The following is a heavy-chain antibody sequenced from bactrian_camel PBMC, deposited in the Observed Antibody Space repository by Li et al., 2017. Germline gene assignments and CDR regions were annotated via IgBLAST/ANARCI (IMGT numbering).Heavy chain of an antibody. D-gene: IGHD3*01. CDR2: MDSYGST. CDR1: GYTFSNYC. CDR3: AADSTYYGAYGSTQVAFAY. V-gene: IGHV3S53*01. J-gene: IGHJ6*01. Sequence: HVQLVESGGGSVQAGGSLKLSCAASGYTFSNYCRGWFRQAPGKEREGVASMDSYGSTRYADSVKGRFTISRDNAKSTLFLQMNNLKTEDTAVYYCAADSTYYGAYGSTQVAFAYWGQGTQVTVS.